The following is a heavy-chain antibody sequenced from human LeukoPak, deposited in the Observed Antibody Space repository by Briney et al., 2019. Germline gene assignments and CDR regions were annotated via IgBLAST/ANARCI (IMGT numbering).Heavy chain of an antibody. D-gene: IGHD3-22*01. CDR3: ARGRNYYYDSSLGY. CDR2: IKHSGST. CDR1: GGSFSGYY. J-gene: IGHJ4*02. Sequence: SETLSLTCAVYGGSFSGYYWSWVRQPPGKGLEWHGEIKHSGSTNYNPSLKSRVTISVDKSKNQFSLKLSTVTAADTAVYYCARGRNYYYDSSLGYWGQGTLVTVSS. V-gene: IGHV4-34*01.